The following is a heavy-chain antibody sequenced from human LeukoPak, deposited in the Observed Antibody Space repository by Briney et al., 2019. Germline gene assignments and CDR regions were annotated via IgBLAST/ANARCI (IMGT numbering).Heavy chain of an antibody. J-gene: IGHJ4*02. D-gene: IGHD1-26*01. CDR1: GFTFSSYA. V-gene: IGHV3-23*01. Sequence: PGGSLRLSCAASGFTFSSYAMSWVRQAPGKGLEWVSAISGSGGSTYYADSVKGRFTISRDNSKNTLYLQMNSLRAEDTAVYYCAIDRVGATTIDYWGQGTLATVSS. CDR2: ISGSGGST. CDR3: AIDRVGATTIDY.